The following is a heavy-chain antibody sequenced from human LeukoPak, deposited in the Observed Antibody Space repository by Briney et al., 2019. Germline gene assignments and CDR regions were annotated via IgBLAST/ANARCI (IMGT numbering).Heavy chain of an antibody. Sequence: GGSLRLSCTASGFTFGDYAMSWFRQAPGKGLEWVGFIRSKAYGGTTEYAASVKGRFTISRDDSKSIAYLQMNSLKTEDTAAYYCTRAYGSGNNWFDPWGQGTLVTVSS. V-gene: IGHV3-49*03. D-gene: IGHD3-10*01. CDR2: IRSKAYGGTT. CDR3: TRAYGSGNNWFDP. J-gene: IGHJ5*02. CDR1: GFTFGDYA.